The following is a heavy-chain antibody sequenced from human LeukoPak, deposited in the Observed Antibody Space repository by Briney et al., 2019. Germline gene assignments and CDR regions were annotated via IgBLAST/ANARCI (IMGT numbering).Heavy chain of an antibody. V-gene: IGHV1-2*02. CDR1: GDTFTGYY. Sequence: ASVKVSCKASGDTFTGYYMHWVRQAPGQGLEWMGWINPNSGGSNYAQKFQGRVPITRDTSISTAYMELSRLRSDDTAVYYSARGPNVYYFDYWGQGTLVTVSS. D-gene: IGHD2-8*01. CDR3: ARGPNVYYFDY. J-gene: IGHJ4*02. CDR2: INPNSGGS.